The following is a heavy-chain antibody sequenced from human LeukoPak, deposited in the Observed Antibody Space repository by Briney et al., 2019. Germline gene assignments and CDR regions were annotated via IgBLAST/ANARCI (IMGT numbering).Heavy chain of an antibody. CDR3: AREVRGVINPLDY. CDR1: GLTFSRSA. D-gene: IGHD3-10*01. J-gene: IGHJ4*02. V-gene: IGHV3-23*01. CDR2: ISGSGGST. Sequence: QSGGSLRLSCAASGLTFSRSAMSWVRQAPGKGLEWVSAISGSGGSTCYADSVKGRFTISRDNSKNTLYLQMNSLRAEDTAVYYCAREVRGVINPLDYWGQGTLVTVSS.